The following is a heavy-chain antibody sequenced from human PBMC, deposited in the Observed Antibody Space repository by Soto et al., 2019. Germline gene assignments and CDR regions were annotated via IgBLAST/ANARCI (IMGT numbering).Heavy chain of an antibody. CDR1: GFTFSGSA. CDR3: ARDPGAITVAGNFDY. V-gene: IGHV3-23*04. Sequence: EVQLVESGGGLVQPGGSLKLSCAASGFTFSGSAMHWVRQSPGKGLEWVSGISGSGISTYYADSVKGRFSISRDNSKNTLYLQMDSLRAEDTAVYYCARDPGAITVAGNFDYWGQGTLVNVSS. CDR2: ISGSGIST. D-gene: IGHD6-19*01. J-gene: IGHJ4*02.